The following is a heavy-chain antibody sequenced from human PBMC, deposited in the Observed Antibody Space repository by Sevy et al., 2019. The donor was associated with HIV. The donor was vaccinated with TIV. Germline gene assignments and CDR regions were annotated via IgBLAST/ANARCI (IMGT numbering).Heavy chain of an antibody. CDR2: IFHNGNT. D-gene: IGHD6-19*01. V-gene: IGHV4-31*03. CDR1: GGSIRSDSYY. CDR3: ARDHGYSNGWFPYYYYYGMDV. J-gene: IGHJ6*02. Sequence: SETLSLTCSVSGGSIRSDSYYWTWIRQHPGKGLEWIGYIFHNGNTYYNPSLKSRVSISVDTSKNQSSLMLRSVTAADTAVYYCARDHGYSNGWFPYYYYYGMDVWGQGTTVTVSS.